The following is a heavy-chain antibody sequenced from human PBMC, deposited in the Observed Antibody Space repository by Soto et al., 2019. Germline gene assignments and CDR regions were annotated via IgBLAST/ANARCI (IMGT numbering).Heavy chain of an antibody. J-gene: IGHJ6*03. V-gene: IGHV1-2*04. CDR2: MDPNSVGT. CDR3: ARGAWESDYRNPKQHTTPFYYYMEV. D-gene: IGHD4-17*01. Sequence: ASLKVACKTAGYTFTGYYMRCGRHTHGQGVELMGGMDPNSVGTNYAQKFQGWVTMTRDTSISTAYMELSRLRSDDTAVYYCARGAWESDYRNPKQHTTPFYYYMEVWGKGTTVTVSS. CDR1: GYTFTGYY.